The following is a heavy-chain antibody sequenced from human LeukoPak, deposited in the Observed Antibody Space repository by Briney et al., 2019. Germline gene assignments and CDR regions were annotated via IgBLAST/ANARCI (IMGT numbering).Heavy chain of an antibody. J-gene: IGHJ4*02. V-gene: IGHV3-7*01. Sequence: GGSLRLSCAATGFSFSTYWMAWVRQAPGKGLEWVANIKGDESARHQADSVKGRFTISRDNAQRSVYLQMSRLRGEDTGVYHCARDVGGSLDYWGQGTLVTVSS. D-gene: IGHD1-26*01. CDR2: IKGDESAR. CDR3: ARDVGGSLDY. CDR1: GFSFSTYW.